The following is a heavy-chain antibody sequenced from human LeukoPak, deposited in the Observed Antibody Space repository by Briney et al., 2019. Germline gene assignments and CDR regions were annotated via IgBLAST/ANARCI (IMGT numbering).Heavy chain of an antibody. V-gene: IGHV4-59*12. Sequence: SETLSLTCTVSGGSISGDYWSWIRQPPGKGLEWIGYIYYSGSTNYNPSLKSRVTISVDTSKNQFSLKLSSVTAADTAVYYCAREVDIVVVPAAIGGQGWFDPWGQGTLVTVSS. J-gene: IGHJ5*02. CDR2: IYYSGST. CDR3: AREVDIVVVPAAIGGQGWFDP. D-gene: IGHD2-2*02. CDR1: GGSISGDY.